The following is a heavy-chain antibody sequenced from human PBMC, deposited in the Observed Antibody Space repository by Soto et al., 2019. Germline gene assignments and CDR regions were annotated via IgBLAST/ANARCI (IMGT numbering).Heavy chain of an antibody. CDR1: GFKFGDYV. V-gene: IGHV3-23*01. Sequence: GGSLRLSCITSGFKFGDYVMNWVRHGPGKGLQWVAVISGSGAKSFYTDSAKGRFTVPRDNSTNTVLLHMNSLRVEDTATYYCANQIYDFWSGYSGDSADYWGQGTLVTVSS. J-gene: IGHJ4*02. CDR3: ANQIYDFWSGYSGDSADY. CDR2: ISGSGAKS. D-gene: IGHD3-3*01.